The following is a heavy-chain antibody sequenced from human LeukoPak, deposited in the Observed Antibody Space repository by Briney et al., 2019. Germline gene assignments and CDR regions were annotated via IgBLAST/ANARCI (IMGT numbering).Heavy chain of an antibody. CDR3: ARLGLEVGGPNWFDP. D-gene: IGHD1-1*01. Sequence: GGSLRLSCAASGFTFSSYSMNWVRQAPGKGLEWVSYISSSSSTIYYAESVKGRFTISRDNAKNSLYLQMNSLRVEDTAVYYCARLGLEVGGPNWFDPWGQGTLVTVSS. CDR1: GFTFSSYS. J-gene: IGHJ5*02. V-gene: IGHV3-48*04. CDR2: ISSSSSTI.